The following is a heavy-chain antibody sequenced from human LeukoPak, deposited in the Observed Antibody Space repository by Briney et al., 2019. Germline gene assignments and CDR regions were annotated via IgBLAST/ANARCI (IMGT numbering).Heavy chain of an antibody. J-gene: IGHJ6*03. D-gene: IGHD5-18*01. V-gene: IGHV4-59*01. CDR2: IYYSGST. CDR3: ASAVDTAKVNYYYMDV. Sequence: SETLSLTCTVSGGSISSYYWSWIRQPPGKGLEWIGYIYYSGSTNYNPSLKSRVTISVDTSKNQFSLKLSSVTAADTAVYYCASAVDTAKVNYYYMDVWGKGTTVTVSS. CDR1: GGSISSYY.